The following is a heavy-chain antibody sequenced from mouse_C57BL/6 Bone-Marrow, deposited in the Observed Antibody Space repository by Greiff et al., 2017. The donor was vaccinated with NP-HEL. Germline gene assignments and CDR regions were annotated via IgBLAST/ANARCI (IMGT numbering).Heavy chain of an antibody. D-gene: IGHD1-1*01. Sequence: DVMLVESGGGLVKPGGSLKLSCAASGFTFSSYAMSWVRQTPEKRLEWVATISDGGSYTYYPDNGKGRFTISRDNAKNNLYLQMSHLKSEDTAMYYCARDPLRYDYAMDYWGQGTSVTVSS. CDR2: ISDGGSYT. J-gene: IGHJ4*01. CDR1: GFTFSSYA. CDR3: ARDPLRYDYAMDY. V-gene: IGHV5-4*01.